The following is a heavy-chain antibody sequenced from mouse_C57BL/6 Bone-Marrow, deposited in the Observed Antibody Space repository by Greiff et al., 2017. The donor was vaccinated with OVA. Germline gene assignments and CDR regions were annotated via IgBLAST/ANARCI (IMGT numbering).Heavy chain of an antibody. J-gene: IGHJ2*01. Sequence: EVQLQEPGGGLVQPGGSMKLSCVASGFTFTNYWMNWVRQSPEKGLEWVAQISLKSDNYATHYAVSVKGRFTISRDDSRSSVYLQMNNLRADDTGINYCTGGDYYWGQGTTLTVSS. V-gene: IGHV6-3*01. CDR3: TGGDYY. CDR1: GFTFTNYW. D-gene: IGHD3-3*01. CDR2: ISLKSDNYAT.